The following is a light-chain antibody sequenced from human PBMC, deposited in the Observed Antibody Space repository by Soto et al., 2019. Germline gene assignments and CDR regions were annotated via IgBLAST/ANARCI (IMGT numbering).Light chain of an antibody. J-gene: IGKJ1*01. Sequence: EIVLTQSPATLSLSPGERATLSCRASQTVSSYLLWYQQKPGQAPRLLIYDASNRASGTPARFSGSGSETDFTLTISSLQPEDVATYYCQKYNSAPQTFGQGTKVDI. CDR1: QTVSSY. V-gene: IGKV3-11*01. CDR2: DAS. CDR3: QKYNSAPQT.